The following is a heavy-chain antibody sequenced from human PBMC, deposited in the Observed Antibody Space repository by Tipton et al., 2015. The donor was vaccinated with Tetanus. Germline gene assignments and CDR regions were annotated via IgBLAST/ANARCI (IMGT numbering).Heavy chain of an antibody. Sequence: SMRLSCAASGFIFGDYGIHWVRQAPGKGLEWVAGTRCDSGSIGYADSVKGRFTISRDNSKNSLYLQMNSLRAEDKALYYCAKVGYCSGGSCSYAFDIWGQGKMVPVSS. CDR3: AKVGYCSGGSCSYAFDI. CDR2: TRCDSGSI. V-gene: IGHV3-9*01. J-gene: IGHJ3*02. CDR1: GFIFGDYG. D-gene: IGHD2-15*01.